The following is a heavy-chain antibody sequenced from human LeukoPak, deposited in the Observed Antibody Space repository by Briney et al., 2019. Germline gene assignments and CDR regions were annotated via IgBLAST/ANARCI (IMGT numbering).Heavy chain of an antibody. CDR3: ARANYYGSGRAAFDI. V-gene: IGHV4-39*01. CDR1: GGSISSSSYY. CDR2: IYYSGST. J-gene: IGHJ3*02. Sequence: KPSETLSLTCTVSGGSISSSSYYWGWIRQPPGKGLEWIGSIYYSGSTYYNPSLKSRVTISVDTSKNQFSLKLSSVTAADTAVYYCARANYYGSGRAAFDIWGQGTMVTVSS. D-gene: IGHD3-10*01.